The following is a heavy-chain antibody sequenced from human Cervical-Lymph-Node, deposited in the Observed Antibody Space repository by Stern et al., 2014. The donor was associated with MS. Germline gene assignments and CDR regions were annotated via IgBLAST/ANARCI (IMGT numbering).Heavy chain of an antibody. V-gene: IGHV1-69*01. J-gene: IGHJ4*02. CDR1: RDTDFTIYG. CDR2: IIVRFGKP. D-gene: IGHD5-24*01. CDR3: AREWLTGRNFDH. Sequence: VQLVESGAEVKKPGSSVKVSCKASRDTDFTIYGLSWIRQAPGKGLEWMGGIIVRFGKPDFAEKFQGKLTITADESTSTANMELRGLTSDDTAVYFCAREWLTGRNFDHWGQGTRVTVSS.